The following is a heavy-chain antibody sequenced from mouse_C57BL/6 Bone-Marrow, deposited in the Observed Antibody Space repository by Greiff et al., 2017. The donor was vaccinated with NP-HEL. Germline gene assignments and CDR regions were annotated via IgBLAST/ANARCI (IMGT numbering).Heavy chain of an antibody. CDR1: GYTFTSYG. Sequence: VKLQQSGAELARPGASVKLSCKASGYTFTSYGISWVKQRTGQGLEWIGEIYPRSGNTYYNEKLKGKATLTADKSSSKAYMELRSLTSEDSAVYFCAREVITTVVATGYFDYWGQGTTLTVSS. J-gene: IGHJ2*01. CDR2: IYPRSGNT. V-gene: IGHV1-81*01. CDR3: AREVITTVVATGYFDY. D-gene: IGHD1-1*01.